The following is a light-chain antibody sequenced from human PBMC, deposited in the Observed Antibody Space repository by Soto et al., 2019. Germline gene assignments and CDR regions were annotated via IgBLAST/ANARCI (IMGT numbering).Light chain of an antibody. CDR3: QQANNFPRT. CDR2: AAS. CDR1: QGINVW. V-gene: IGKV1-12*01. J-gene: IGKJ1*01. Sequence: DIQMTQSPSSVSAAVGDRVTITCRASQGINVWLAWYQQKPGKAPKLLIHAASNLQSGVPSRFSGSGSGTDLTLTISSLQPEDCAIYYCQQANNFPRTFGQGTKVEIK.